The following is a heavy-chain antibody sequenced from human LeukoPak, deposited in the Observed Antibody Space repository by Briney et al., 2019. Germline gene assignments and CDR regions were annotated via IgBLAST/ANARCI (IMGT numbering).Heavy chain of an antibody. J-gene: IGHJ6*02. CDR2: ISWISGSI. CDR3: AKLDSSDYDYIAYGMDV. Sequence: GRSLRLSCAASGFTLDDYAMNWVRQAPGKGLEWVSGISWISGSIGYADSVKGRLTISRDNAKNSLYLQMNSLRAEDTALYYCAKLDSSDYDYIAYGMDVWGQGTTVTVSS. V-gene: IGHV3-9*01. D-gene: IGHD4-11*01. CDR1: GFTLDDYA.